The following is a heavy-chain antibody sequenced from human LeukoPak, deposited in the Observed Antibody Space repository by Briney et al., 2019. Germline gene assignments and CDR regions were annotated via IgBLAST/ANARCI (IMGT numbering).Heavy chain of an antibody. CDR2: IIPIFGTA. Sequence: SVKVSCKASGGTFSSCAISWVRQAPGQGLEWMGGIIPIFGTANYAQKFQGRVTITADESTSTAYMELSSLRSEDTAVFYCARGRWDYTVTTLYYFDSWGQGTLVTVSS. CDR3: ARGRWDYTVTTLYYFDS. CDR1: GGTFSSCA. J-gene: IGHJ4*02. D-gene: IGHD4-11*01. V-gene: IGHV1-69*13.